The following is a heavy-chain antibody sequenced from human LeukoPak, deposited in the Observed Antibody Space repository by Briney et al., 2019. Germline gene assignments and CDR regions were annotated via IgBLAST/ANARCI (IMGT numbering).Heavy chain of an antibody. Sequence: GGSLRLSCAASGFTFTGSAMPWVRQASGKGLERVGNIRSKVDSYATGYAASVKGRFTISRDDSQNTAYLQLNSLKTEDTAVYYCVGRCTSCARYFDLWGRGTLVTVSS. CDR1: GFTFTGSA. V-gene: IGHV3-73*01. D-gene: IGHD2-2*01. J-gene: IGHJ2*01. CDR2: IRSKVDSYAT. CDR3: VGRCTSCARYFDL.